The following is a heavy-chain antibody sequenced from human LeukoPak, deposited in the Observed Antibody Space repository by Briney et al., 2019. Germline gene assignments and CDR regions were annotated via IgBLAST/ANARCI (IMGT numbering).Heavy chain of an antibody. V-gene: IGHV1-2*02. CDR3: ARDSRNYYDSRGGGDEAFDI. CDR2: INPNRGVA. CDR1: GYTYTGYY. J-gene: IGHJ3*02. D-gene: IGHD3-22*01. Sequence: GAAVTVSCKTYGYTYTGYYMQGVREAPGEGREWMGWINPNRGVASYVQKFQGRVTMTSDTSISTAYMGLSSLRSDDTDVYYCARDSRNYYDSRGGGDEAFDIWGQGTMVTVSS.